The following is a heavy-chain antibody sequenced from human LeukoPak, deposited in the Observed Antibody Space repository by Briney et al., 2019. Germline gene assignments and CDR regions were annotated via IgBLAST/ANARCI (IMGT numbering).Heavy chain of an antibody. D-gene: IGHD3-10*01. CDR2: IKRDGSGE. CDR3: ASLLGDKTIFDY. Sequence: GGSLRLSCAASGFIFGSRWMSWVRQAPGKGLEWVARIKRDGSGEYYLDSVKGRFTISRDNAKNSLYLQMNSLRAEDAAVYYCASLLGDKTIFDYWGQGTLVTVSS. V-gene: IGHV3-7*01. J-gene: IGHJ4*02. CDR1: GFIFGSRW.